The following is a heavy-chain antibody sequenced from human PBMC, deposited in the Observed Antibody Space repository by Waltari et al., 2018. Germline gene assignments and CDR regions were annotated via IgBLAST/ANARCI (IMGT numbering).Heavy chain of an antibody. CDR1: GASDTGDW. CDR2: IYHSGSN. Sequence: QVHLQASGPGLVKPSGTPSLTCEVSGASDTGDWWGWVRQPPGKGLEWIGEIYHSGSNNYNPSLKSRLAMSVDKSKNEFSLKLTSVTAADTAVYYCARWSARISQREFYFDYWGQGILVTISS. V-gene: IGHV4-4*02. D-gene: IGHD6-25*01. J-gene: IGHJ4*02. CDR3: ARWSARISQREFYFDY.